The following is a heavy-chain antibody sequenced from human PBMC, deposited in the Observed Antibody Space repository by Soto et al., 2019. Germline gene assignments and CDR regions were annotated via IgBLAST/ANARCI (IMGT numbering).Heavy chain of an antibody. CDR1: GGSISSGGYS. CDR3: AAGGWLPRYY. J-gene: IGHJ4*02. CDR2: IYHSGST. D-gene: IGHD5-12*01. V-gene: IGHV4-30-2*01. Sequence: QLQLQESGSGLVKPSQTLSLTCAVSGGSISSGGYSWSWIRQPPGKGLEWIGYIYHSGSTYYNPSLKSRVTTSVDRSKNQFSLKLSSVTAADTALYYCAAGGWLPRYYWGQGTLVTVSS.